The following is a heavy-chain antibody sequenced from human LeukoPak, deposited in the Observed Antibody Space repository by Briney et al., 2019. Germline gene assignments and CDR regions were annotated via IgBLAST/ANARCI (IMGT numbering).Heavy chain of an antibody. V-gene: IGHV3-30*18. J-gene: IGHJ4*02. D-gene: IGHD2-15*01. CDR1: GFTFSNYA. CDR3: AKDPRDIAFGGPLDY. CDR2: ISFDGGYT. Sequence: GGSLRLSCAVSGFTFSNYAMHWGCQAPGKGLEWVAVISFDGGYTYYAESVKGRFTISRDNSKTTLYLQMNSLGTEDTAVYYCAKDPRDIAFGGPLDYWGQGTLVTVSS.